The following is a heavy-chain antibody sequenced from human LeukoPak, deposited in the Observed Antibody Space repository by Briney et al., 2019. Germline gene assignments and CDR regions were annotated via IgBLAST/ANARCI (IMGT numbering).Heavy chain of an antibody. CDR3: ARHPYSGSYHFDY. CDR1: GYSFTTYY. J-gene: IGHJ4*02. Sequence: ASVKVSREASGYSFTTYYIHWVRQAPGQGLEWMGWINSNSGGTNSAQKFQGRVTMTRDTSISTAYMELSRLRSDDTAVYYCARHPYSGSYHFDYWGQGTLVTVSS. D-gene: IGHD1-26*01. CDR2: INSNSGGT. V-gene: IGHV1-2*02.